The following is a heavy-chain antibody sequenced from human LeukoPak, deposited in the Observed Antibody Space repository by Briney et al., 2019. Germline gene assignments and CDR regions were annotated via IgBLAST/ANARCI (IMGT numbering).Heavy chain of an antibody. CDR2: IYTSGST. CDR1: GGSISSGSYY. J-gene: IGHJ6*03. V-gene: IGHV4-61*02. CDR3: ARGQGSSGWYGYYYYMDV. Sequence: SQTLSLTCTVSGGSISSGSYYWSWIRQPAGKGLEWIGRIYTSGSTNYNPSLKSRVTISVDTSKNQFSLKLSSVTAADTAVYYCARGQGSSGWYGYYYYMDVWGKGTTVTVSS. D-gene: IGHD6-19*01.